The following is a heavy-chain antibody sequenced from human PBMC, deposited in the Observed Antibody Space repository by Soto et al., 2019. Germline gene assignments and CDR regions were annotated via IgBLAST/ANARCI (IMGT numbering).Heavy chain of an antibody. D-gene: IGHD6-19*01. CDR1: GFTFSTYW. Sequence: EVQLVESGGGLVQPGGSLRLSCAASGFTFSTYWMSWVRQAPGKGLEWVAKIKQDGGEKYYVDSVKGRITISRDNAKNSLHLQMNSLRGEDTAVYYCARAVYNSGWAPDYWGQGTLVTVSS. J-gene: IGHJ4*02. CDR3: ARAVYNSGWAPDY. V-gene: IGHV3-7*04. CDR2: IKQDGGEK.